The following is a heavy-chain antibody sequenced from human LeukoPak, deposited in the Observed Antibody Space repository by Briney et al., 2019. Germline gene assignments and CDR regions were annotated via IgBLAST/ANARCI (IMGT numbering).Heavy chain of an antibody. CDR2: IWYDGSNK. CDR1: GVTFSSYG. D-gene: IGHD3-22*01. V-gene: IGHV3-33*06. Sequence: PGGSLRLSCAASGVTFSSYGMHWVRQAPGKGLEWVAVIWYDGSNKYYADSVKGRFTISRDNSKNTLYLQMNSLRAEDTAVYYCAKDREEDYYASSGYWDCWGQGTLVTVSS. J-gene: IGHJ4*02. CDR3: AKDREEDYYASSGYWDC.